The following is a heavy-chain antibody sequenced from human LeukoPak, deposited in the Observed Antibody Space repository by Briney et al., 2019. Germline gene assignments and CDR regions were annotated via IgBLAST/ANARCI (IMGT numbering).Heavy chain of an antibody. D-gene: IGHD3-22*01. CDR1: GGSISSYY. J-gene: IGHJ4*02. V-gene: IGHV4-59*01. CDR2: IYYSGST. Sequence: SETLSLTCTVSGGSISSYYWSWIRQPPGKGLEWIGYIYYSGSTNYNPSLKSRVTISVDTSKNQFSLKLSSATAADTAVYYCARENYYDSSGYIDYWGQGTLVTVSS. CDR3: ARENYYDSSGYIDY.